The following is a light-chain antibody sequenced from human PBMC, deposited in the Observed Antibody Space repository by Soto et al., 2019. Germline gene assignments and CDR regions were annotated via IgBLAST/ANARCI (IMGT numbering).Light chain of an antibody. CDR3: QQSYTAFSIT. Sequence: DIQMTQSPSSLSASVGARVTITCRASESINRHLNWYQQQPGRAPKLLIYAASSLQNGVPSRFRGGGSGTDFTLIITNLQPEDFATYYCQQSYTAFSITFGHGTRLEIK. J-gene: IGKJ5*01. CDR1: ESINRH. CDR2: AAS. V-gene: IGKV1-39*01.